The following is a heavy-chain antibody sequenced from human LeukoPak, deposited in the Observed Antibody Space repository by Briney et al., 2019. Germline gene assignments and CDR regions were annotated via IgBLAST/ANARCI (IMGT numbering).Heavy chain of an antibody. CDR2: LYSGGDT. CDR3: ARGNTGYGSARGRDFDY. D-gene: IGHD6-19*01. Sequence: GGSLRLSCAASGFSVSGHYMSWVRQAPGKGLEWVSVLYSGGDTYYADSVKGRFTISRDTSKNTLYLQMNGLRAEDTAVYYCARGNTGYGSARGRDFDYWGQGTLVTVSS. V-gene: IGHV3-66*01. J-gene: IGHJ4*02. CDR1: GFSVSGHY.